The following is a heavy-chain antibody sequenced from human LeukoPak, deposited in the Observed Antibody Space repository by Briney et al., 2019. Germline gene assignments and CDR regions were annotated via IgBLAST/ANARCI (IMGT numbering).Heavy chain of an antibody. Sequence: GGSLRLSCAASGFTFSSYSMNWVRQAPGKGLESVSSISSSSSYIYYADSVKGRFTISRDNAKNSLYLQMNSLRAEDTAVYYCARMAVTPYYFDYWGQGTLVTVSS. J-gene: IGHJ4*02. V-gene: IGHV3-21*01. CDR1: GFTFSSYS. CDR2: ISSSSSYI. D-gene: IGHD2-21*02. CDR3: ARMAVTPYYFDY.